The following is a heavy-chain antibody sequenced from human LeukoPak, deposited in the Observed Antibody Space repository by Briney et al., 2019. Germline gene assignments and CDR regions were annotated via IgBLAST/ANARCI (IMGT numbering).Heavy chain of an antibody. CDR1: GFSFSRYW. J-gene: IGHJ5*02. V-gene: IGHV3-7*04. CDR2: INQDGGEI. CDR3: VRAHHPGGWFDP. Sequence: GGSLRLSCAGSGFSFSRYWMSWVRQAPGKGLEWVASINQDGGEIHYVDSVKGRFTISRDNAKNSLYLQMNSLTAEDTAVHYCVRAHHPGGWFDPWGQGTLVTVSS. D-gene: IGHD3-10*01.